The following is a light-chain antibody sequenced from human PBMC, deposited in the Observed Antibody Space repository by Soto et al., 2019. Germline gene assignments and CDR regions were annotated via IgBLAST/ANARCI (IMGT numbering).Light chain of an antibody. CDR1: RSNIGAGSD. CDR3: QSYDSGLSGVV. J-gene: IGLJ2*01. CDR2: GNI. Sequence: QSVLTQQPSVSGAPGQRVTISCTGSRSNIGAGSDVQWYQQLPGTAPKLLIYGNINRPSGVPDRFSGSKSGTSASLAITGLQAEDEADYYCQSYDSGLSGVVFGGGTKLTVL. V-gene: IGLV1-40*01.